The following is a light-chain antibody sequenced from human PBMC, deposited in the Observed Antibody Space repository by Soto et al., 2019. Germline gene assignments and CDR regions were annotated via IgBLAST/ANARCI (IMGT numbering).Light chain of an antibody. J-gene: IGKJ1*01. CDR3: QHYNSYSEA. CDR1: QTISSW. CDR2: KAS. Sequence: DIQMTQSPSTLSGSVGDRVTITCRASQTISSWLDWYQQKPGKAPKLLIYKASTLKSGVPSRFSGSGSGTEFTLTISSLQPDDFATYYCQHYNSYSEAFCQGTKVELK. V-gene: IGKV1-5*03.